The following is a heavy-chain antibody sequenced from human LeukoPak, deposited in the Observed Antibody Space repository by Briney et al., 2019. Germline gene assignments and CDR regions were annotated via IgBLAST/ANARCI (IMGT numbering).Heavy chain of an antibody. D-gene: IGHD1-1*01. J-gene: IGHJ4*02. CDR2: IWNDGSEI. Sequence: GGSLRLSCAASGFTFSRYGMHWVRQAPGKGLEWVAVIWNDGSEIYYADSVKGRFTISRDNSKNTLYLQMNSLRAEDTAVYYCAKDLTTGTLSSDCWGQGTLVTVSS. V-gene: IGHV3-33*06. CDR3: AKDLTTGTLSSDC. CDR1: GFTFSRYG.